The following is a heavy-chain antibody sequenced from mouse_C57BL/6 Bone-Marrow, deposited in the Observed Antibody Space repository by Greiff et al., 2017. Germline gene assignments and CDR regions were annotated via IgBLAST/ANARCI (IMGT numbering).Heavy chain of an antibody. D-gene: IGHD1-1*01. Sequence: VQLQQSGPELVKPGASVKISCKASGYAFSSSWMNWVKQRPGKGLEWIGRIYPGDGATNYNGKFKGKATLTADKSSSTAYMQLSSLTSEDSAVYFCARSHGSSYWYFDVWGTGTTVTVSS. CDR3: ARSHGSSYWYFDV. V-gene: IGHV1-82*01. CDR2: IYPGDGAT. J-gene: IGHJ1*03. CDR1: GYAFSSSW.